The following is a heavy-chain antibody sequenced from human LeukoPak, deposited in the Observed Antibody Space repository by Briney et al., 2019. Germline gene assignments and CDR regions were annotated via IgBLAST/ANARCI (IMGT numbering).Heavy chain of an antibody. D-gene: IGHD3-16*02. CDR2: TYYRSKWYY. J-gene: IGHJ4*02. V-gene: IGHV6-1*01. Sequence: SQTLSLTCDISGDSVSSTTATWNWIRQSPSRGLEWLGRTYYRSKWYYDYVLSMKSRTTINSDTSQNQFSLQVHSVTPEDTAVYYCARADYDYVWGTYRLDYWGQGTLVTVSS. CDR1: GDSVSSTTAT. CDR3: ARADYDYVWGTYRLDY.